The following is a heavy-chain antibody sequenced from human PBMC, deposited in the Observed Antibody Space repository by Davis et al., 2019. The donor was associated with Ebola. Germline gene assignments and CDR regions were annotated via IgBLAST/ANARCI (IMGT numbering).Heavy chain of an antibody. Sequence: GESLKISCAGSGFTFGTSAMSWFRQAPGKGLEWVAVISYDGSNKYYADSVKGRFTISRDNSKNTLYLQMNSLRAEDTAVYYCARDNCSSTSCYGGFVDYFDYWGQGTLVTVSS. D-gene: IGHD2-2*01. V-gene: IGHV3-30-3*01. CDR2: ISYDGSNK. CDR3: ARDNCSSTSCYGGFVDYFDY. J-gene: IGHJ4*02. CDR1: GFTFGTSA.